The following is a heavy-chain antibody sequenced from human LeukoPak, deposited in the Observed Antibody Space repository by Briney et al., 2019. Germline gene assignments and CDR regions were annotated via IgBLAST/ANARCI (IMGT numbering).Heavy chain of an antibody. V-gene: IGHV4-61*01. CDR2: IYYSGST. CDR1: GGYFSSGRYY. J-gene: IGHJ6*02. Sequence: SETLSLTCTVSGGYFSSGRYYWSWIRQPPGKGLEWIGYIYYSGSTNYNPSLQSRVTISVDTSKNQFSLKVSSVSAADTGVYYCVSHPYSSYYYHMDVWGRGTTVTVSS. D-gene: IGHD5-18*01. CDR3: VSHPYSSYYYHMDV.